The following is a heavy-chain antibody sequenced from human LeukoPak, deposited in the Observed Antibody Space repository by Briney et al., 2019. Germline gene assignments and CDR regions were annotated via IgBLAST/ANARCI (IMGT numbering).Heavy chain of an antibody. CDR1: AYTFSTYL. D-gene: IGHD6-13*01. CDR3: ARDQEWLAAAGGYNWFDP. V-gene: IGHV1-46*01. Sequence: GASVKVSCKASAYTFSTYLLHWVRQAPGQGLEWMGIIDPSGGSTDYAQKFQGRVTMTRDTSTSTAYMELRSLRSDDTAVYYCARDQEWLAAAGGYNWFDPWGQGTLVTVSS. CDR2: IDPSGGST. J-gene: IGHJ5*02.